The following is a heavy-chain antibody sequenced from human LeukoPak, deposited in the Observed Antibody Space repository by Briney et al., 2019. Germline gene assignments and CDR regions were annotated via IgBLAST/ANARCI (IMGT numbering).Heavy chain of an antibody. Sequence: ASVKVSCNASGYTFTGYYMHWVRQAPGQGLEWMGWINPNSGGTNYAQKFQGRVTMTRDTSISTAYMELSRLRSDDTAVYYCARVMITFGGVLASNAFDIWGQGTMVTVSS. V-gene: IGHV1-2*02. CDR3: ARVMITFGGVLASNAFDI. D-gene: IGHD3-16*01. J-gene: IGHJ3*02. CDR2: INPNSGGT. CDR1: GYTFTGYY.